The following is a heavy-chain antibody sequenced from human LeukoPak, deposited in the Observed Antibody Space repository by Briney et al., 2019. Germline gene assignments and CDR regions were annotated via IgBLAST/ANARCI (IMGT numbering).Heavy chain of an antibody. CDR3: ARLESGVLGDPYYYDSTGYYYRGYFDS. CDR2: IYDSGSS. V-gene: IGHV4-59*08. Sequence: SETLSLTCTVSGXSISSYYWSWIRQSPGKGLEWIGYIYDSGSSKYNPSLKSRVTMSPDMSKNQFSLKLSSVTAADTAVYYCARLESGVLGDPYYYDSTGYYYRGYFDSWGQGTLVTVSS. CDR1: GXSISSYY. D-gene: IGHD3-22*01. J-gene: IGHJ4*02.